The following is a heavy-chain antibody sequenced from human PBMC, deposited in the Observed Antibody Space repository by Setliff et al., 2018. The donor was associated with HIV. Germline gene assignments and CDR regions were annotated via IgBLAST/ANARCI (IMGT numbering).Heavy chain of an antibody. D-gene: IGHD1-26*01. CDR3: VRQGGRGIIVGEAY. Sequence: PGESLKISCKGSGYSFSSYWIAWVRQMPGKGLEWMGTIYPGDTDTRYSPSFQGHFTISVDKSITTAYLQWSRLRASDTAMYYCVRQGGRGIIVGEAYWGQGTLVTVSS. V-gene: IGHV5-51*01. CDR1: GYSFSSYW. CDR2: IYPGDTDT. J-gene: IGHJ4*02.